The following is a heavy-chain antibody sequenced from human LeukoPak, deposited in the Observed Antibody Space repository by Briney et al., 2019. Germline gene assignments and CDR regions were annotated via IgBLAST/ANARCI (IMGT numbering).Heavy chain of an antibody. J-gene: IGHJ4*02. CDR3: ARSVVAATETFDY. Sequence: GSLRLSGAASGFTFSNYSMNWVRQAPGKGLEWVSYISRSSSTIYYADSVKGRFTISRDNAKNSLYLQMNSLRAEDTAVYYCARSVVAATETFDYWGQGTLVTVSS. CDR1: GFTFSNYS. V-gene: IGHV3-48*04. D-gene: IGHD2-15*01. CDR2: ISRSSSTI.